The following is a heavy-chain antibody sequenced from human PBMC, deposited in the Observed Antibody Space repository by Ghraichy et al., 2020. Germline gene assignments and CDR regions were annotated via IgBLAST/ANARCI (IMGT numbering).Heavy chain of an antibody. CDR1: GFTFSSYS. D-gene: IGHD3-3*01. CDR2: ISSSSSYI. V-gene: IGHV3-21*01. Sequence: GESLNISCAASGFTFSSYSMNWVRQAPGKGLEWVSSISSSSSYIYYADSVKGRFTISRDNAKNSLYLQMNSLRAEDTAVYYCARDHRLEWSTHTFDYWGQGTLVTVSS. CDR3: ARDHRLEWSTHTFDY. J-gene: IGHJ4*02.